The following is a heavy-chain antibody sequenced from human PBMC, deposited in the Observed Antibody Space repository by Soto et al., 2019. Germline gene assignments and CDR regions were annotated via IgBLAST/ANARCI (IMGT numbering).Heavy chain of an antibody. CDR2: IYYSGST. CDR1: GGSISSGGYY. J-gene: IGHJ4*02. Sequence: KPSETLSLTCTVSGGSISSGGYYWSWIRQHPGKGLEWIGYIYYSGSTYYNPSLKSRVTISVDTSKNQFSLKLSSVTAADTAVYYCARVYYYDSSGYTNGLPFDYWGQGTLVTVSS. D-gene: IGHD3-22*01. V-gene: IGHV4-31*03. CDR3: ARVYYYDSSGYTNGLPFDY.